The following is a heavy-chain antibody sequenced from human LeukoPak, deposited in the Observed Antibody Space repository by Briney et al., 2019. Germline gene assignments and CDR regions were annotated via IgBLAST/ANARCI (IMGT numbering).Heavy chain of an antibody. CDR2: FSNGAT. J-gene: IGHJ4*02. CDR3: ARDSNSRRFGY. D-gene: IGHD4-11*01. Sequence: SETLSLTCTVSGGSISSSSYYWGWIRQPPGKGLEWIGTFSNGATYYTPSLKSRVTISIDTSRNEFSLKLSSVAAADTAVYYCARDSNSRRFGYWGQGTLVAVSS. V-gene: IGHV4-39*07. CDR1: GGSISSSSYY.